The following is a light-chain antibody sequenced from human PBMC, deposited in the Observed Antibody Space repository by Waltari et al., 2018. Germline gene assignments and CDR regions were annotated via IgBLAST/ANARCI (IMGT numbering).Light chain of an antibody. CDR2: CNN. J-gene: IGLJ3*02. CDR1: SPNTRAGFP. Sequence: QSVLTPPPSVSGAPGQRVTIPCPGSSPNTRAGFPVHSYQQLPGTAPKLIIYCNNNRPLGVPDRFSGSKSGTSASLAITGLQAEDEADYYCQSYGSDWVFGGGTKLTVL. V-gene: IGLV1-40*01. CDR3: QSYGSDWV.